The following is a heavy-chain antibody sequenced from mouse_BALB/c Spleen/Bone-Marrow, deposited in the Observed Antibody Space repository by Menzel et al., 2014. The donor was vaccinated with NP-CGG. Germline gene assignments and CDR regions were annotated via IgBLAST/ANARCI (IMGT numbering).Heavy chain of an antibody. CDR2: IGLKSNNYAT. Sequence: EVQLVESGGGLVQPGESMKLSCVASGFTFNNFWMNWVRQSPEKGLEWVAEIGLKSNNYATHYAESVKGRFTVSRDDSKSSVYLQLNNLRTEDTGIYYCTRPYLYNPGDLAYWGQGTLVSISA. CDR1: GFTFNNFW. J-gene: IGHJ3*01. CDR3: TRPYLYNPGDLAY. V-gene: IGHV6-6*02. D-gene: IGHD1-3*01.